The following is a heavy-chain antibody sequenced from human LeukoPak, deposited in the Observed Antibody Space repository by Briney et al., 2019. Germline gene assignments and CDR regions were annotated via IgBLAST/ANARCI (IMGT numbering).Heavy chain of an antibody. V-gene: IGHV4-59*12. CDR1: GGSISSYY. CDR2: IYYSGST. D-gene: IGHD1-26*01. CDR3: ARDRKEWELTTLDY. Sequence: SETLSLTCTVSGGSISSYYWNWIRQPPGKGLEWIGYIYYSGSTNYNPSLKSRVTISVDTSKNQFSLKLSSVTAADTAVYYCARDRKEWELTTLDYWGQGTLVTVSS. J-gene: IGHJ4*02.